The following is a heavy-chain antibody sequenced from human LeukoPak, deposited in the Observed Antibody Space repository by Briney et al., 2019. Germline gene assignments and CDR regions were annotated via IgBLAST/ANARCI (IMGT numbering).Heavy chain of an antibody. Sequence: GGSLRLSCAASGFTFSSYAMHWVRQAPGKGLEYVSAISSNGGSTYYANSVKGRFTISRDNSKNTLYLQMGSLRAEDMAVYYCARDLARTPNYDILTGYYADAFDIWGQGTMVTVSS. CDR2: ISSNGGST. D-gene: IGHD3-9*01. CDR1: GFTFSSYA. J-gene: IGHJ3*02. CDR3: ARDLARTPNYDILTGYYADAFDI. V-gene: IGHV3-64*01.